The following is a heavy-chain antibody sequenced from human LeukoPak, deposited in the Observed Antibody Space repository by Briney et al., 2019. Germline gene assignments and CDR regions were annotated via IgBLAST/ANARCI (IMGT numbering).Heavy chain of an antibody. CDR3: ARVGGDGSGYYYSDY. V-gene: IGHV1-46*01. J-gene: IGHJ4*02. CDR1: GYTFTIYQ. CDR2: IIPSGGST. D-gene: IGHD3-22*01. Sequence: GASVKVSCKASGYTFTIYQVNWVRQAPGQGLEWMGVIIPSGGSTSYAQKFQGRVTMSRDTSTSTVYMELSGLRSEDTGVYYCARVGGDGSGYYYSDYWGQGTLVTVSS.